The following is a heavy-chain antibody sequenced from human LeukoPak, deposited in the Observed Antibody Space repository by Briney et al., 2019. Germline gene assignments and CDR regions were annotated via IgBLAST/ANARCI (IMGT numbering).Heavy chain of an antibody. V-gene: IGHV1-18*04. D-gene: IGHD6-13*01. J-gene: IGHJ6*03. CDR2: ISCSNGNT. Sequence: ASVKVSCKASGYTFRTYGISWVRQAPGQGLEWMGWISCSNGNTNYAQKFHGRVAMTTDSPTSTAYLELRSLRSDDTAVYYCARGRPEAADYFYFYMDVWGKGTTVIISS. CDR1: GYTFRTYG. CDR3: ARGRPEAADYFYFYMDV.